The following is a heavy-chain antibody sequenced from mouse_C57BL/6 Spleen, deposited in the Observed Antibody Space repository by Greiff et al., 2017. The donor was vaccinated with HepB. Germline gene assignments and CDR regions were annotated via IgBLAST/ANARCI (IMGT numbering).Heavy chain of an antibody. Sequence: QVQLQQSGPELVKPGASVKISCKASGYAFSSSWMNWVKQRPGKGLEWIGRIYPGDGDTNYNGKFKGKATLTADKSSSPAYMQLSSLTSEDSAVYFCARPSLYYGNYVWYFDVWGTGTTVTVSS. CDR1: GYAFSSSW. V-gene: IGHV1-82*01. CDR2: IYPGDGDT. CDR3: ARPSLYYGNYVWYFDV. D-gene: IGHD2-1*01. J-gene: IGHJ1*03.